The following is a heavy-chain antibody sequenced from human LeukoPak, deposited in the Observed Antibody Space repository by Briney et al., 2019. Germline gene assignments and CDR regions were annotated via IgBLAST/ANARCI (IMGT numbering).Heavy chain of an antibody. J-gene: IGHJ4*02. CDR3: ARGGPSILDYDSSGYLGY. D-gene: IGHD3-22*01. CDR2: IYYSGST. V-gene: IGHV4-30-4*08. Sequence: SETLSLTCTVSGGSISSGGYYWSWIRQHPGKGLEWIGYIYYSGSTYYNPSLKSRVTISVDTSKNQFSLKLSSVTAADTAVYYCARGGPSILDYDSSGYLGYWGQGTLVTVSS. CDR1: GGSISSGGYY.